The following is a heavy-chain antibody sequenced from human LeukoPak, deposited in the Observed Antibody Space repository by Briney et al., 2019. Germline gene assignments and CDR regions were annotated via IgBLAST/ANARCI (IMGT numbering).Heavy chain of an antibody. V-gene: IGHV3-23*01. CDR1: GFTFSNYA. CDR3: AKDRYSNYGNWFDP. J-gene: IGHJ5*02. Sequence: GSLRLSCAAPGFTFSNYAMNWVRQAPGKGLEWVSGISGSGGSTYYADSVKGRFTISRDNSKNTLYLQMISLRAEDTAVYYCAKDRYSNYGNWFDPWGQGTLVTVFS. D-gene: IGHD4-11*01. CDR2: ISGSGGST.